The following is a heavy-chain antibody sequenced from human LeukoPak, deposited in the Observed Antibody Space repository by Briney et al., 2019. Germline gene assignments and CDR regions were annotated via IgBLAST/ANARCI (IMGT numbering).Heavy chain of an antibody. CDR2: ISGSGGST. CDR3: TKTPGGNSLNLWFDF. V-gene: IGHV3-23*01. J-gene: IGHJ4*02. D-gene: IGHD4-23*01. CDR1: GFTFSSYA. Sequence: GGSLRLSCAASGFTFSSYAMSWVRQAPGKGLEWVSAISGSGGSTYYADSVKGRFTISRDNSKNTLYLQMNSLRAEDTAVYYCTKTPGGNSLNLWFDFWGRGTLVAVSS.